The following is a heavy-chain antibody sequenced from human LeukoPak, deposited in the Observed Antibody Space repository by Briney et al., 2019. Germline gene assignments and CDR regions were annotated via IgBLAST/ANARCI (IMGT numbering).Heavy chain of an antibody. J-gene: IGHJ4*02. CDR2: ISWNSGSI. V-gene: IGHV3-9*01. Sequence: GGSLRLSCVASRFTFSDYRMTWVRQAPGKGLEWVSGISWNSGSIGYADSVKGRFTISRDNAKNSLYLQMNSLRAEDTALYYCAKDGELYYDSSGYHDYWGQGTLVTVSS. CDR1: RFTFSDYR. D-gene: IGHD3-22*01. CDR3: AKDGELYYDSSGYHDY.